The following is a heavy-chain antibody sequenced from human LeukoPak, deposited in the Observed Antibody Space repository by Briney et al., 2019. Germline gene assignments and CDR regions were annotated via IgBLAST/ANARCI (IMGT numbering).Heavy chain of an antibody. J-gene: IGHJ4*02. CDR1: GFTFSSYC. D-gene: IGHD3-16*02. CDR3: ARAPYVWGSYRYG. CDR2: INSDGSST. V-gene: IGHV3-74*01. Sequence: GGSLRLSCAASGFTFSSYCMHWVRQAPGKGLVWVSGINSDGSSTSYADSVKGRFTISRDNAKNTLSLQMKSLRAEDTAVYYCARAPYVWGSYRYGWGQGTLVTVSS.